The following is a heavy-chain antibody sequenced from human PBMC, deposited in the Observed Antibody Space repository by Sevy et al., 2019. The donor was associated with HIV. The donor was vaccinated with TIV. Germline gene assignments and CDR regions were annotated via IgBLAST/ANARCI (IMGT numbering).Heavy chain of an antibody. CDR2: ISSSSSYI. V-gene: IGHV3-21*01. CDR3: ARDKYDFWSGYYVNYFDY. Sequence: GGSLRLSCAASGFTFSSYSMNWVRQAPGKGLEWVSSISSSSSYIYYADSVKGRFTISRDNAKNSLYLQMNSLRAEDTAVYYCARDKYDFWSGYYVNYFDYWGQGTLVTVSS. D-gene: IGHD3-3*01. J-gene: IGHJ4*02. CDR1: GFTFSSYS.